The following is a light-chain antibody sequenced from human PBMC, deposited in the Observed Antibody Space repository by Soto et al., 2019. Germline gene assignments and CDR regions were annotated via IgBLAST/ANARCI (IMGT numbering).Light chain of an antibody. CDR3: LQHSSYPIT. J-gene: IGKJ3*01. V-gene: IGKV1-17*01. Sequence: DTQMTQSPSSLSSSVGDRVTITCRASQDVRTDLAWYQQKPGKAPTRLIYLASSLQSGVPSRISGSGSGTEFTLTISSLQPADSGTYFCLQHSSYPITFGPGTKVEIK. CDR1: QDVRTD. CDR2: LAS.